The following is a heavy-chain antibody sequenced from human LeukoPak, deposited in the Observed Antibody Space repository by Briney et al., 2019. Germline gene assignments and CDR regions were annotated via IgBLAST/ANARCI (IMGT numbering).Heavy chain of an antibody. D-gene: IGHD3-3*01. V-gene: IGHV3-7*01. CDR3: ARDSTYDFWSGSLAHAFDI. CDR1: GFTFSTYW. Sequence: GGSLRLSCVASGFTFSTYWINWVRQAPGKGLEWVASINEDGSERHYVDSVKGRFTISRDDAKNSGYLQMNSLRAEDTAVYYCARDSTYDFWSGSLAHAFDIWGQGTMVTVSS. CDR2: INEDGSER. J-gene: IGHJ3*02.